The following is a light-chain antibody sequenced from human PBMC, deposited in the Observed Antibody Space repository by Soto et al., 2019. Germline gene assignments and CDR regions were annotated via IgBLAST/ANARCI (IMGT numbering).Light chain of an antibody. J-gene: IGKJ1*01. CDR3: LQVSSFPRT. V-gene: IGKV3-15*01. CDR2: GAS. CDR1: QSVDIS. Sequence: EIVLTQSPATLSVSPGERVTLSCRASQSVDISLAWYQQKPGQAPRLLIYGASTRATDMPGTFSGRGSGTEFTLTISSLRPEDVAIYYCLQVSSFPRTFGQGTKVEIK.